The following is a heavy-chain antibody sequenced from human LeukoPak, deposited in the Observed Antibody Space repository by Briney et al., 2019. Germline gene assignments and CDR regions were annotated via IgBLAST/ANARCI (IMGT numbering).Heavy chain of an antibody. V-gene: IGHV4-59*12. CDR1: GVSISSYY. CDR3: AREEEGYDSSGYYSVFDY. J-gene: IGHJ4*02. Sequence: PSETLSLTCTVSGVSISSYYWSWIRQPPGKGLEWIGYIYYTGSTNYNPSLKSRVTMSVDTSKNQFSLKLSSVTAADTAVYYCAREEEGYDSSGYYSVFDYWGQGTLVTVSS. CDR2: IYYTGST. D-gene: IGHD3-22*01.